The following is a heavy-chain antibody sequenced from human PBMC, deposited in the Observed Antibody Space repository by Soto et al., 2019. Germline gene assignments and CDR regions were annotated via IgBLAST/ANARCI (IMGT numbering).Heavy chain of an antibody. Sequence: AASVKVSCKASGYTFTSYYMHWVRQAPGQGLEWMGIINPSGGSTSYAQKFQGRVTMTRDTSTSTVYMELSSLRSEDTAVYYCARDCIKRDYYDSSGYSIWGKGTLVTVAS. CDR2: INPSGGST. D-gene: IGHD3-22*01. J-gene: IGHJ4*02. V-gene: IGHV1-46*01. CDR1: GYTFTSYY. CDR3: ARDCIKRDYYDSSGYSI.